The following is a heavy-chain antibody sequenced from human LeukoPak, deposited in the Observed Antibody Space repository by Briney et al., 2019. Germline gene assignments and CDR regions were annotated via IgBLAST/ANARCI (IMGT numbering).Heavy chain of an antibody. CDR3: ASYYYDSSGYGDYFDY. CDR1: GYSISSGYY. D-gene: IGHD3-22*01. Sequence: SETLSLTCTVSGYSISSGYYWGWIRQPPGKGLEWIGSIDYSGSTYYNPSLKSRVTISVDTSKNQFSLKLSSVTAADTAVYYCASYYYDSSGYGDYFDYWGQGTLVTVSS. V-gene: IGHV4-38-2*02. CDR2: IDYSGST. J-gene: IGHJ4*02.